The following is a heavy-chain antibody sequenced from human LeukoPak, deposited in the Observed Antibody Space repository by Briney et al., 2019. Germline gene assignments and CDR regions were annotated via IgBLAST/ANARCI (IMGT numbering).Heavy chain of an antibody. CDR2: IKQDGSEK. J-gene: IGHJ4*02. D-gene: IGHD1-1*01. CDR3: ARDLPVIQLERGFDY. Sequence: GGFVRLSCAASGFTSSTYWMSWVRQAPGKGLEWVANIKQDGSEKYYVDSVKGRFTISRDNAKNSLYLQMNSLRAEDTAVYYCARDLPVIQLERGFDYWGQGNLVTVSS. CDR1: GFTSSTYW. V-gene: IGHV3-7*01.